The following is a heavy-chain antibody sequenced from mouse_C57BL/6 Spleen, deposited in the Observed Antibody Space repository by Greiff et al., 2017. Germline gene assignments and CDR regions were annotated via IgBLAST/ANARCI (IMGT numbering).Heavy chain of an antibody. CDR3: ALHYGNYPYYAMDY. J-gene: IGHJ4*01. CDR1: GFSLSTSGMG. V-gene: IGHV8-12*01. CDR2: IYWDDDK. D-gene: IGHD2-1*01. Sequence: QVTLKVSGPGILQSSQTLSLTCSFSGFSLSTSGMGVSWIRQPSGKGLEWLAHIYWDDDKRYNPSLKSLLTISKDTSRNPVILKITSVDTADTATYYCALHYGNYPYYAMDYWGQGTSVTVSS.